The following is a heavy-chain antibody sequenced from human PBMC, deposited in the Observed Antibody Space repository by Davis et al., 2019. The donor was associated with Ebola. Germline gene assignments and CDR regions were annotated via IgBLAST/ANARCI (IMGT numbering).Heavy chain of an antibody. J-gene: IGHJ4*02. CDR1: KFTLSSYW. CDR3: ARDLGYYDFWSGYWSY. Sequence: GGSLRLSCAASKFTLSSYWMSWVRQAPGKGLEWVATIENDGSKKYYMDSVKGRFTISRDNAKNSLFLQMNSLRADDTAVYYCARDLGYYDFWSGYWSYWGQGTLVTVSS. D-gene: IGHD3-3*01. CDR2: IENDGSKK. V-gene: IGHV3-7*01.